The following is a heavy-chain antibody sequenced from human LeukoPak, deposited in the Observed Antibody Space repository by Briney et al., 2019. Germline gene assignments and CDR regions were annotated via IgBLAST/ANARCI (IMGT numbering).Heavy chain of an antibody. CDR3: ARHGGSYTFDL. CDR1: GGSFSRYY. D-gene: IGHD1-26*01. CDR2: MYDSGST. Sequence: PSETLSLTCSVSGGSFSRYYWSWIRQPPGKGLELIGYMYDSGSTNYNPSLKSRVTISVDTSKNQFSLRLSSVTAADTAVYYCARHGGSYTFDLWGQGVLVTVSS. J-gene: IGHJ4*02. V-gene: IGHV4-59*01.